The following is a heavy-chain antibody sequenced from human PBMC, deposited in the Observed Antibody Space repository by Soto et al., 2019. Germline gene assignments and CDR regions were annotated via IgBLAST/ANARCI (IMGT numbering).Heavy chain of an antibody. CDR1: SGSISSYY. Sequence: QVQLQESGPGLVKPSETLSLTCTVSSGSISSYYWSWIRQPPGKGLEWIGYIYYSGSTNYNPSLKSRVTRSVDTSKNQFCLKLSSVTAADTAVYYCASLWGWSVDYWGQGTLVTVSS. D-gene: IGHD3-16*01. CDR2: IYYSGST. CDR3: ASLWGWSVDY. V-gene: IGHV4-59*08. J-gene: IGHJ4*02.